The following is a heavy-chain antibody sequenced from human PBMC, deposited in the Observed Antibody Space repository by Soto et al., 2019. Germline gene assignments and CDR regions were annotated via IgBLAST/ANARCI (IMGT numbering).Heavy chain of an antibody. CDR3: AHCRGGVASF. CDR2: VYWDYDK. J-gene: IGHJ4*02. D-gene: IGHD3-16*01. V-gene: IGHV2-5*02. CDR1: GFSLNTRDVG. Sequence: QITLNESGPALVKPTQTLTLTCTFSGFSLNTRDVGVGWIRQPPGKALEWLGVVYWDYDKTYSPSLKSRLTITKDTPQNQVLLRMTKMDPVDTATYYCAHCRGGVASFWGQGTLVTVSS.